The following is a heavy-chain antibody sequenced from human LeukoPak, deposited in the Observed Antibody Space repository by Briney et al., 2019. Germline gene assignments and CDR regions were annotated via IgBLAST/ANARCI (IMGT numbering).Heavy chain of an antibody. CDR1: GYTFTSYA. CDR2: INTNTGNP. J-gene: IGHJ4*02. Sequence: ASVKVSCKASGYTFTSYAMNWVRQAPGQGLEWMGWINTNTGNPTYAQGFTGGLVFSLDTSFSTAYLQISSLKAEDTAVYYCARWDYDSSGYALYYFDYWGQGTLVTVSS. D-gene: IGHD3-22*01. CDR3: ARWDYDSSGYALYYFDY. V-gene: IGHV7-4-1*02.